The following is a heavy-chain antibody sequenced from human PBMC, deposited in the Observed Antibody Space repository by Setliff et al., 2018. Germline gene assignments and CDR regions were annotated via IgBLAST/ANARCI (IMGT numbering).Heavy chain of an antibody. Sequence: GGSLRLSCEASGFKFDNYGMHWVRQAPGKGLEWVAVVWYDGYNEYSLESVKGRFTISRDNGKNTLYLQMNSLRVEDTAVYYCARDISYHSSGGPGYYYMDVWGTGTTVNVSS. CDR2: VWYDGYNE. V-gene: IGHV3-33*01. D-gene: IGHD3-22*01. CDR1: GFKFDNYG. J-gene: IGHJ6*03. CDR3: ARDISYHSSGGPGYYYMDV.